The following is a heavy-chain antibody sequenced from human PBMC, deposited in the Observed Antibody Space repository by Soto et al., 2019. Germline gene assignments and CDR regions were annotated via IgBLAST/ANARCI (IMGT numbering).Heavy chain of an antibody. CDR2: VNPSVNST. CDR1: CYPFTAYY. Sequence: ASMNVSCKASCYPFTAYYIHWIRQAPLQGLQWMGRVNPSVNSTTYAEKFQGRVTVTWDTSTSTVFLEMISLRSEDSALYYCARGPPRGAYTTHFDHWGQGYLVTVSS. CDR3: ARGPPRGAYTTHFDH. J-gene: IGHJ5*02. D-gene: IGHD1-1*01. V-gene: IGHV1-46*01.